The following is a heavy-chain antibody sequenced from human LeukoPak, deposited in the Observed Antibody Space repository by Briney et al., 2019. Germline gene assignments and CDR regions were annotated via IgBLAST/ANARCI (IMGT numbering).Heavy chain of an antibody. CDR2: IKQDGSEK. CDR3: ARQTERDAYNRY. J-gene: IGHJ4*02. V-gene: IGHV3-7*05. D-gene: IGHD5-24*01. Sequence: PGGSLRLSCAVSGFTLSSYWMTWGRQAPGKGLEWVANIKQDGSEKNYVDSVKGRFTISRDNAKNSLYLQMSSLRADDTALYYCARQTERDAYNRYWGQGTLVTVSS. CDR1: GFTLSSYW.